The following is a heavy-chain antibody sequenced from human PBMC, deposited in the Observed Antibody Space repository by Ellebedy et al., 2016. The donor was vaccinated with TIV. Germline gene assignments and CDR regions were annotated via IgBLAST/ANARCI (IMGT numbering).Heavy chain of an antibody. CDR3: ARDPPRGYSSSSRGWVDY. CDR1: GYTFTSYG. Sequence: AASVKVSCKASGYTFTSYGISWVRQAPGQGLEWMGWISAYNGNTNYAQKLQGRVTMTTDTSTSTAYMELRSLRSDDTAVYYCARDPPRGYSSSSRGWVDYWGQGTPVTVSS. D-gene: IGHD6-6*01. CDR2: ISAYNGNT. J-gene: IGHJ4*02. V-gene: IGHV1-18*01.